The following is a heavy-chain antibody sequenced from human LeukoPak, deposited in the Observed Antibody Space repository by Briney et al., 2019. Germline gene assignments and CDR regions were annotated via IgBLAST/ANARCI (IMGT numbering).Heavy chain of an antibody. V-gene: IGHV3-30*02. D-gene: IGHD3-22*01. Sequence: GGSLRLSCAASGFTFSSYGMHWVRQAPGKGLEWVAFIRYDGSNKYYADSVKGRFTISRDNSKNTLYLQMNSLRAEDTAVYYCAKDGSVTMIVVVITYFDYWGQGTVATVSS. CDR2: IRYDGSNK. J-gene: IGHJ4*02. CDR3: AKDGSVTMIVVVITYFDY. CDR1: GFTFSSYG.